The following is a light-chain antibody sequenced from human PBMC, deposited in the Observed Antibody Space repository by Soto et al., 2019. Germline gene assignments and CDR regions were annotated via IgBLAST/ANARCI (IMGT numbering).Light chain of an antibody. Sequence: QSALTQPRSVSGSPGQSVTISCTGTSSDVGGYNYVSWYQQHPGKAPKLMIYDVSKRPSGVPDRFSGSKSGNTASLTISGLQAEDESDYDCCSYAGSYTFRVFGGGSKLTVL. CDR1: SSDVGGYNY. CDR2: DVS. J-gene: IGLJ3*02. V-gene: IGLV2-11*01. CDR3: CSYAGSYTFRV.